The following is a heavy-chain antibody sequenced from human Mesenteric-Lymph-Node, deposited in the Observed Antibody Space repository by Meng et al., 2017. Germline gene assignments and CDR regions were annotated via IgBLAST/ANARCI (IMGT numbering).Heavy chain of an antibody. D-gene: IGHD3-22*01. V-gene: IGHV1-3*02. Sequence: VQLVQSGAEVKKPGASGKVSCKASGYTFTSYAMHWVRQAPGQRLEWMGWSNAGNGNTKYSQEFQGRVTITRDTSASTAYMELSSLRSEDTAVYYCARDPEIYFDTSGYYSFDYWGQGTLVTVSS. J-gene: IGHJ4*02. CDR1: GYTFTSYA. CDR2: SNAGNGNT. CDR3: ARDPEIYFDTSGYYSFDY.